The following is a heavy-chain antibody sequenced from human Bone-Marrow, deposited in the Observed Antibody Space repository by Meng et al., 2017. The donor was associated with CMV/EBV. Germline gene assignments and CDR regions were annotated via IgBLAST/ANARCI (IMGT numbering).Heavy chain of an antibody. CDR3: GRDVWQQLVDSH. CDR2: IYYSGST. D-gene: IGHD6-13*01. V-gene: IGHV4-39*02. CDR1: GGSISSSSYY. J-gene: IGHJ4*02. Sequence: SETLSLTCTVSGGSISSSSYYWGWIRQPPGKGLEWIGSIYYSGSTYYNPSLKSRVTISVDTSKNQFSLKLSSVTAADTAVYYCGRDVWQQLVDSHWGQGTLVTVSS.